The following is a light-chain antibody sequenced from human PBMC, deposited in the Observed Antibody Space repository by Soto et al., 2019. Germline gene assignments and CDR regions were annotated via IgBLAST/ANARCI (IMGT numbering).Light chain of an antibody. V-gene: IGLV2-8*01. J-gene: IGLJ2*01. CDR2: EVS. CDR3: SSYGGINNVV. CDR1: SSDVGGYNY. Sequence: QSVLTQPPSASGSPGQSVTISCTGTSSDVGGYNYVSWYQQHPGKAPKLMIYEVSKRPSGVPDRFSGSKSGNTASLTVSGLQAEDEADYYCSSYGGINNVVFGGGTKLTVL.